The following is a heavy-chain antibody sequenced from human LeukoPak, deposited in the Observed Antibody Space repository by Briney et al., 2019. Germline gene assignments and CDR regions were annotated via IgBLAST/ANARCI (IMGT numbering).Heavy chain of an antibody. CDR2: IYYNGNP. V-gene: IGHV4-39*07. CDR3: ARAAFYDYVWGSYRYPDYFDC. D-gene: IGHD3-16*02. CDR1: GGSVSSESFY. Sequence: SETLSLTCTVSGGSVSSESFYWGWIRQAPGKGLEWLGYIYYNGNPYYNPSPKSRVTISVDTSMNQFSLKVSSVTAADTAVYYCARAAFYDYVWGSYRYPDYFDCWGQGTLVTVSS. J-gene: IGHJ4*02.